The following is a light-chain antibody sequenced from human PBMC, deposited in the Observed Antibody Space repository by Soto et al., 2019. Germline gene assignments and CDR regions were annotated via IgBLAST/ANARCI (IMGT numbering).Light chain of an antibody. CDR1: SSDVGGYNY. V-gene: IGLV2-14*01. CDR2: DVS. Sequence: QSVLTQPASVSGSPGQSITISCTGTSSDVGGYNYVSWYQQHPGKAPKLMIYDVSNRPSGVSNRFSGSKSGNTASLTISGLQAEDEADYYCSSYTSSSTLWVFGGGT. CDR3: SSYTSSSTLWV. J-gene: IGLJ3*02.